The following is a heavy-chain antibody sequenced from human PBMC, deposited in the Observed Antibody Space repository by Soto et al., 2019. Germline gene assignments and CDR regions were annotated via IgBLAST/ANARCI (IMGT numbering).Heavy chain of an antibody. CDR2: TNSDGTDS. J-gene: IGHJ4*02. D-gene: IGHD3-22*01. V-gene: IGHV3-43D*04. CDR3: AKSLYYYDSSPLDH. Sequence: GGFLRLSWAAAGFDFEYYCMHWVSHVQGKGLEWVSLTNSDGTDSYYVDSVKGRFTISRDNAKTTLYLQMDRLRPEDTALYFCAKSLYYYDSSPLDHWGQRTLVTVSS. CDR1: GFDFEYYC.